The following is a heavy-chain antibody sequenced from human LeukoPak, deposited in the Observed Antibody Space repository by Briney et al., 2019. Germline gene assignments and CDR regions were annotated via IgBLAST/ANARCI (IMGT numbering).Heavy chain of an antibody. CDR2: IYYSGTT. CDR3: ASRITMIVVVTPHDAFDI. J-gene: IGHJ3*02. D-gene: IGHD3-22*01. V-gene: IGHV4-39*07. Sequence: SETLSLTCTVSGGSISDSIYYWGWIRQPPGKGLEWIGSIYYSGTTYYSPSLESRVIISVDKSKNQFSLKLSSVTAADTAVYYCASRITMIVVVTPHDAFDIWGQGTMVTVSS. CDR1: GGSISDSIYY.